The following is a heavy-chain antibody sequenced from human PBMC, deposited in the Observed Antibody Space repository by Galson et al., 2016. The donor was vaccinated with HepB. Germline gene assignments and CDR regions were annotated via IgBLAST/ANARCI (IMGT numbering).Heavy chain of an antibody. CDR2: VNGYNDST. J-gene: IGHJ3*02. V-gene: IGHV1-18*04. CDR3: ATVSSGWHSDAFDI. Sequence: SVKVSCKASGYTFSTYGITWVRQAPGQGLEWMGWVNGYNDSTSYAQKVQGRITTTTDTSARTAYLELRSLRSDDTAIYYCATVSSGWHSDAFDIWGQGTMVTVSS. D-gene: IGHD6-19*01. CDR1: GYTFSTYG.